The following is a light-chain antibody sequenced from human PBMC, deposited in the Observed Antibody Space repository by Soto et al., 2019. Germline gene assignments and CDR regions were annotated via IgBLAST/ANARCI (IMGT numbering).Light chain of an antibody. V-gene: IGKV3-20*01. CDR1: QSVSSSY. Sequence: ENVLTQSPGTLSLSPGERATLSCRASQSVSSSYLAWYQQKPGQAPRLLMYAASRRATGIPDRFSGSGSGTDFTLTISRLEPEDFAVYYCQQYGSSPRTFGQGTKVDIK. CDR3: QQYGSSPRT. CDR2: AAS. J-gene: IGKJ1*01.